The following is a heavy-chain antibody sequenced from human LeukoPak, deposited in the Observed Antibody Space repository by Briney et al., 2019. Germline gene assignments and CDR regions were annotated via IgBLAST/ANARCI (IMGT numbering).Heavy chain of an antibody. V-gene: IGHV3-23*01. CDR1: GFTFSGYA. CDR2: ISGSGGST. CDR3: AKGVISVAGTDY. D-gene: IGHD6-19*01. Sequence: AGGSLRLSCAASGFTFSGYAMSWVRQAPGKGLEWVSAISGSGGSTYYADSVKGRFTISRDNSKNTLYLQMNSLRAEDTAVYYCAKGVISVAGTDYWGQGTLVTVSS. J-gene: IGHJ4*02.